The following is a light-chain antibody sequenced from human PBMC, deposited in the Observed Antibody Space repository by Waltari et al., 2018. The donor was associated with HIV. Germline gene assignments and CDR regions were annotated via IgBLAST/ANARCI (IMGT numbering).Light chain of an antibody. CDR1: QSIFYNSNSKNY. V-gene: IGKV4-1*01. J-gene: IGKJ1*01. CDR2: WAS. CDR3: QQYYSTPLT. Sequence: DIVMTQSPASLPVSLGERAAINCKSSQSIFYNSNSKNYLAWYQQKPGQPPRLLIYWASARESGVPERFSGSGAGTDFTLTISSLQAEDVAVCYCQQYYSTPLTFGQGTKVEIK.